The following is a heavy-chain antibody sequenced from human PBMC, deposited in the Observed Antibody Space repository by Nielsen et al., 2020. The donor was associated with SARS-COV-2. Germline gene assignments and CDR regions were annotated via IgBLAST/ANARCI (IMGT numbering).Heavy chain of an antibody. CDR3: TTGEQLLFPSAAFDI. D-gene: IGHD2-2*01. J-gene: IGHJ3*02. V-gene: IGHV3-15*01. Sequence: GESLKISCAASGFTFSNAWMSWVRQAPGKGLEWVGRIKSKTDGGTTDYAAPVKGRFTISRDDSKNTLYLQMNSLKTEDTAVYYCTTGEQLLFPSAAFDIWGQGTMVTVSS. CDR1: GFTFSNAW. CDR2: IKSKTDGGTT.